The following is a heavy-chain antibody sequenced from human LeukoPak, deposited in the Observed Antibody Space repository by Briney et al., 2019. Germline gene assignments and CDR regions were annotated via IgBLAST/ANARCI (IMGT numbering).Heavy chain of an antibody. J-gene: IGHJ3*02. Sequence: GGSLKLSCAASGFTFSIYAMSWVRQAPGKGLEWVSGIPGSGVSTHADSVKGRFTISRDNSKNTLYLQMNYLRADDTAVYFCARGNCSSTSCYIAGAFDIWGQGTMVTVSP. D-gene: IGHD2-2*02. CDR2: IPGSGVST. CDR1: GFTFSIYA. CDR3: ARGNCSSTSCYIAGAFDI. V-gene: IGHV3-23*01.